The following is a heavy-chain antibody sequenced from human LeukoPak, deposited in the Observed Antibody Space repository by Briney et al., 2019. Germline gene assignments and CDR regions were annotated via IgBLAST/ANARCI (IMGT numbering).Heavy chain of an antibody. D-gene: IGHD3-22*01. Sequence: SETLSLTCTVSGGSMSSSSYYWGWIRQPPGKGLEWIGSIYYSGSTYYNPSLKSRVTISVDTSKNQFSLKLSSVTAADTAVYYCAIRISGYYSRWFDPWGQGTLVTVSS. J-gene: IGHJ5*02. CDR2: IYYSGST. V-gene: IGHV4-39*01. CDR1: GGSMSSSSYY. CDR3: AIRISGYYSRWFDP.